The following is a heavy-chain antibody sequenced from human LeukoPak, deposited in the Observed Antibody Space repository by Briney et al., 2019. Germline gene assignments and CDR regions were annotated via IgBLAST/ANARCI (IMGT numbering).Heavy chain of an antibody. V-gene: IGHV4-4*09. Sequence: PSETLSLTCTVSGGSISGNYWSWIWQPPGQGLEWIAYIHSSGYTNYNPSLKSRVTISVDTSNNQFSLKVTSVTAADTAMYYCTKPQGPNKGSYDYFDPWGQGALVTVSS. CDR1: GGSISGNY. D-gene: IGHD1-26*01. CDR3: TKPQGPNKGSYDYFDP. J-gene: IGHJ5*02. CDR2: IHSSGYT.